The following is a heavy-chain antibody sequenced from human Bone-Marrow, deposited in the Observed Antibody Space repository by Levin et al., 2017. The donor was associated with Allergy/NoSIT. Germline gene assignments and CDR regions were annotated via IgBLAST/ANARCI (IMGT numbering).Heavy chain of an antibody. CDR2: ISSSSSYV. CDR3: ATGAVGPPGPYGMDV. V-gene: IGHV3-21*01. D-gene: IGHD1-26*01. CDR1: GLTFSTYS. Sequence: GGSLRLSCVASGLTFSTYSMNWVRQAPGKGLEWVSSISSSSSYVYYADSLKGRFTISRHNAANTLFLQMNSLRPDDTAVYFCATGAVGPPGPYGMDVWGRGTTVIVSS. J-gene: IGHJ6*02.